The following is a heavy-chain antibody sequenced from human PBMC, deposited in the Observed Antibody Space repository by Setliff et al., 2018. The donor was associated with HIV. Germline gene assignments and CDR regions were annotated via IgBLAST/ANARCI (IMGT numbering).Heavy chain of an antibody. D-gene: IGHD3-16*01. V-gene: IGHV1-69-2*01. Sequence: GASVKVSCKASGGTFIRYAFNWVQQAPGKGLEWMGRVNPEDGETIYAEKFQGRVTITADTSTDTAYMELSSLRFDDTAVYYCARSGGGWYNWFDPWGQGTPVTVSS. CDR1: GGTFIRYA. CDR3: ARSGGGWYNWFDP. CDR2: VNPEDGET. J-gene: IGHJ5*02.